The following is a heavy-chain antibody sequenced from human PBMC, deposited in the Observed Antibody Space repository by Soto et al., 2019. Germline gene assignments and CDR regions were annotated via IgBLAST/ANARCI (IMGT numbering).Heavy chain of an antibody. Sequence: QVQLVQSGAELKKPGASVNISCQASGFTFSDTLINWVRQGPGQRLEWMGWVNPDNGNTSYSESFQGRVTIARHSSASTAYVALSDLTSEDTAVYYCARDIVSVGPHSRDAADVWGEGT. CDR3: ARDIVSVGPHSRDAADV. CDR2: VNPDNGNT. J-gene: IGHJ3*01. V-gene: IGHV1-3*01. CDR1: GFTFSDTL. D-gene: IGHD1-26*01.